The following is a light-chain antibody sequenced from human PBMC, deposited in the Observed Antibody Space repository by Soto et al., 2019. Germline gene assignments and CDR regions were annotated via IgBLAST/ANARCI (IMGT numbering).Light chain of an antibody. Sequence: EIVLRQYTATLSLSPGERATLSCRASQSVSSYLAWYQQKPGQAPRLLIYDASNRATGIPARFSGSGSGTDFTLTISSLEPEDFSVYYCQQRSNWPYTFGQGTKVDIK. CDR1: QSVSSY. CDR2: DAS. CDR3: QQRSNWPYT. V-gene: IGKV3-11*01. J-gene: IGKJ2*01.